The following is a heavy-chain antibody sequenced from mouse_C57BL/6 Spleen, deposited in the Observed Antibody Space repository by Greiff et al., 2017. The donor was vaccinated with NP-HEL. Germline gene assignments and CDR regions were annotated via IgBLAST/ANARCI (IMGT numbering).Heavy chain of an antibody. CDR3: ARGSNYRD. J-gene: IGHJ3*01. CDR1: GYTFTSYW. D-gene: IGHD2-5*01. Sequence: QVQLQQPGAELVRPGSSVKLSCKASGYTFTSYWLDWVKQRPGQGLEWIGNIYPSDSETHYNQKFKDKATLTVDKSSSTAYMQLSSLTSEDSAVYYCARGSNYRDWGQGTLVTVSA. CDR2: IYPSDSET. V-gene: IGHV1-61*01.